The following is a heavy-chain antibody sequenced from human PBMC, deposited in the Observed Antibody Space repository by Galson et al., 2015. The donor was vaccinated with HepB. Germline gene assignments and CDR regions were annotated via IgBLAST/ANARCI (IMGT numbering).Heavy chain of an antibody. Sequence: SVKVSCKASGGTFSSYAISWVRQAPGQGLEWMGGIIPIFGTANYAQKFQGRVTITADESTSTAYMELSSLRSEDTAVYYCARVIFGGSKKLSRQYYYYGMDVWGQGNPGHRLL. CDR3: ARVIFGGSKKLSRQYYYYGMDV. V-gene: IGHV1-69*13. CDR1: GGTFSSYA. D-gene: IGHD3-3*01. CDR2: IIPIFGTA. J-gene: IGHJ6*02.